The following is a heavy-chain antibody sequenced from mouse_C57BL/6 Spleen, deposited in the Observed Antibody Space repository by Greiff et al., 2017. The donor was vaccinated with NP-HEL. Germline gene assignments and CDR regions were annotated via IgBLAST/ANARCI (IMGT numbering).Heavy chain of an antibody. CDR1: GFPFSSYA. J-gene: IGHJ2*01. D-gene: IGHD1-1*01. CDR2: ISDGGSYN. Sequence: EVKLVASGGGLVKPGGSLKLSCAASGFPFSSYAMSWVRQTPDKRLEWVATISDGGSYNYYQDNVKGRFTISRDNAKNNLYLQMSHLKSADTAMYYCARDSSYPLDYWGQGTTLTVSS. V-gene: IGHV5-4*01. CDR3: ARDSSYPLDY.